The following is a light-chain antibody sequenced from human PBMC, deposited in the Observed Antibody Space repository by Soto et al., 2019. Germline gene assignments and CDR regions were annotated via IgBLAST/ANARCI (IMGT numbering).Light chain of an antibody. Sequence: QSALTQPPSASGSPGQSVAISCTGTSSDVGGYNYVSWYQQHPGKAPKLMIYEVNKRPSGVPDRFSGSKSGNTASLTVSGLQAEDEADYYCSSFRSGSTLYVFGTGTKVTVL. CDR3: SSFRSGSTLYV. CDR2: EVN. J-gene: IGLJ1*01. V-gene: IGLV2-8*01. CDR1: SSDVGGYNY.